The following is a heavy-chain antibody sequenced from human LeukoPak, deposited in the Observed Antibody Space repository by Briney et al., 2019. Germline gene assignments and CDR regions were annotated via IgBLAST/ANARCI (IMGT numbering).Heavy chain of an antibody. V-gene: IGHV3-30*02. CDR1: GFTFSSYG. Sequence: GGSLRLSCAASGFTFSSYGMHWVRQAPGKGLEWVAFIRYDGSNKYYADSVKGRFTISRDNSKNTLYLQMNSLRAEDTVVYYCAKPLWFGELLLDYWGQGTLVTVSS. J-gene: IGHJ4*02. CDR2: IRYDGSNK. CDR3: AKPLWFGELLLDY. D-gene: IGHD3-10*01.